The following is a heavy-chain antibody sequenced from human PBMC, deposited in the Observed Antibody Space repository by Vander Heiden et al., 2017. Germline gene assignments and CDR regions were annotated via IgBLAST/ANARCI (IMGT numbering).Heavy chain of an antibody. D-gene: IGHD5-12*01. J-gene: IGHJ4*02. CDR2: ISYDGSNK. CDR3: ARDRGYSGYDSDY. Sequence: QVQLVESGGGVVQPARSLRLSCPASGFTFSSYAMHWVRQAPGKGLEWVAGISYDGSNKYYADSVKGRFTISRDNSKNTLYLQMNSLGAEDTAVYYCARDRGYSGYDSDYWGQGTLVTVSS. V-gene: IGHV3-30-3*01. CDR1: GFTFSSYA.